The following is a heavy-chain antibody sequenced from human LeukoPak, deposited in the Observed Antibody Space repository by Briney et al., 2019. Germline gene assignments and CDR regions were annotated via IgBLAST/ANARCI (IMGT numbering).Heavy chain of an antibody. D-gene: IGHD4-17*01. CDR3: ARGSTVCYLTVFDY. V-gene: IGHV3-64*01. CDR1: GFTYCSYA. J-gene: IGHJ4*02. CDR2: ISSNGGST. Sequence: GGPLTLSCAASGFTYCSYAMHGAPPAPGKGLVYVSAISSNGGSTYYANPVKGRFTISRDNSKNTLYLQMGRLRAEDMAVYYCARGSTVCYLTVFDYWGQGTLVTVSS.